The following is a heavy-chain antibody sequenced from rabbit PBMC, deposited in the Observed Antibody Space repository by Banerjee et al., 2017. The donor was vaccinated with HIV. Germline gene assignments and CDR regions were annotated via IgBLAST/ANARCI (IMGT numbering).Heavy chain of an antibody. CDR2: IYTGSGST. D-gene: IGHD1-1*01. J-gene: IGHJ4*01. V-gene: IGHV1S40*01. CDR1: GFSFSSSYY. Sequence: QSLEESGGDLVKPGASLTLTCTASGFSFSSSYYMCWVRQAPGKGLEWIACIYTGSGSTVYASWVNGRFTIASDNAQNTVDLQMTSLTAADTATYFCARGAGSSGSYYFNLWGPGTLVTVS. CDR3: ARGAGSSGSYYFNL.